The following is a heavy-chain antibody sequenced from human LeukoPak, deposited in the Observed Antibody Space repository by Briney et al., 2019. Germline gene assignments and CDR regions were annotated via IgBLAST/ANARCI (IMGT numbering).Heavy chain of an antibody. J-gene: IGHJ4*02. V-gene: IGHV3-74*01. Sequence: PGGSLRLSCAASGFTFSSYWMHWVRQAPGKGLVWVSRINSDGSYTNYADSVKGRFTISRDNAKNTLYMQMNSLRAEDTAVYYCATLGTMVRGVIMAYWGQGTLVTVSS. CDR3: ATLGTMVRGVIMAY. D-gene: IGHD3-10*01. CDR2: INSDGSYT. CDR1: GFTFSSYW.